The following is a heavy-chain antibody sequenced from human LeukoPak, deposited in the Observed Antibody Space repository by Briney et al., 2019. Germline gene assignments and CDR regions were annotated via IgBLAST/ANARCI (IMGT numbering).Heavy chain of an antibody. CDR1: GFTFSIYG. Sequence: PGGSLRLSCAASGFTFSIYGMHWVRQAPGKGLEWVAVISYDGNNKYYADSVKGRFTISRDNSKNTLYLQMDNLRAEDTAVYYCAKYQRQWLPKGGFDYWGQGTLVTVSS. CDR2: ISYDGNNK. D-gene: IGHD6-19*01. V-gene: IGHV3-30*18. CDR3: AKYQRQWLPKGGFDY. J-gene: IGHJ4*02.